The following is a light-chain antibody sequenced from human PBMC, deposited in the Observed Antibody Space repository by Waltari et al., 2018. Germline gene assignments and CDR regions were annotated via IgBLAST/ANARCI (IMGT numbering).Light chain of an antibody. CDR1: SLRTSY. J-gene: IGLJ3*02. V-gene: IGLV3-19*01. Sequence: SSELTQGPAVSVALGQQGQITCPGDSLRTSYASWYQLKPGQAPVLVLFGKEKRPSGIPDRFSGYSSGTTSSLTITGAQAEDEADYYCHSRNGRNNEVVFGGGTKLTVL. CDR2: GKE. CDR3: HSRNGRNNEVV.